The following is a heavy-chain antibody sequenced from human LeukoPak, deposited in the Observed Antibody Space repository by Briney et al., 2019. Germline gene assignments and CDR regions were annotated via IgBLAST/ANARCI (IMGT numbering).Heavy chain of an antibody. Sequence: GGSLRLSCAASGFTFSSYGMHWVRQAPGKGLEWVAVISYDGRNKYYADSVQGRFTISRDNSMKTLYLQMNSLRAEDTAVYYCAKEQSLSSGYYYVSWDYWGQGTLVTVSS. D-gene: IGHD3-22*01. V-gene: IGHV3-30*18. CDR3: AKEQSLSSGYYYVSWDY. J-gene: IGHJ4*02. CDR1: GFTFSSYG. CDR2: ISYDGRNK.